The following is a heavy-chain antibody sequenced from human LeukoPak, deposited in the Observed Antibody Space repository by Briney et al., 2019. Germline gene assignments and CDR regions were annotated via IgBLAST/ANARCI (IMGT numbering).Heavy chain of an antibody. CDR2: ITSTGTST. CDR3: ARVLTFSGWFEDY. D-gene: IGHD6-19*01. CDR1: GFTFNTYT. J-gene: IGHJ4*02. V-gene: IGHV3-48*01. Sequence: PGGSLRLSSAASGFTFNTYTMNWVRQAPGKGLEWVSSITSTGTSTYYTDSVKGRLTICRHNSKNSLLLQMNSLKAEETAGYYCARVLTFSGWFEDYWGQRTLVTVSS.